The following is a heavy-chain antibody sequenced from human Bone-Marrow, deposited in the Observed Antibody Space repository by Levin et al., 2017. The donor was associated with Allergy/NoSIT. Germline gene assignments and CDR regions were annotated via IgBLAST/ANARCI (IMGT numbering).Heavy chain of an antibody. CDR2: IWYDGSNK. V-gene: IGHV3-33*01. J-gene: IGHJ4*02. D-gene: IGHD4-17*01. CDR3: ARRPSYGDYPFDY. CDR1: GFTFSSYG. Sequence: GGSLRLSCAASGFTFSSYGMHWVRQAPGKGLEWVAVIWYDGSNKYYADSVKGRFTISRDNSKNTLYLQMNSLRAEDTAVYYCARRPSYGDYPFDYWGQGTLVTVSS.